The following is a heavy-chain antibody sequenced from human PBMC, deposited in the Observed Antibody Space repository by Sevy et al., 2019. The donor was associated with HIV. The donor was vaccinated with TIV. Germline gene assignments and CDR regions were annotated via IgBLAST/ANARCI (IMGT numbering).Heavy chain of an antibody. Sequence: SETLSLTCAVYGGSFSGYYWSWIRQPPGKGLEWIGEINHSGSTNYNPSLKSRVTISVDTSKNKLSLKLSSVTAADTAVYYCARGRWLTLFQHWGQGTLVTVSS. CDR3: ARGRWLTLFQH. J-gene: IGHJ1*01. CDR2: INHSGST. V-gene: IGHV4-34*01. D-gene: IGHD3-9*01. CDR1: GGSFSGYY.